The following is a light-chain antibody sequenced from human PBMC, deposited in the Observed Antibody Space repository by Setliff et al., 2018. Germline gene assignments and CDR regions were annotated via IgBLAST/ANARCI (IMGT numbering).Light chain of an antibody. J-gene: IGLJ1*01. CDR3: SSHGGSNNWSV. Sequence: QSALTQPASVSGSPGQSITISCTGTSSDVGDYKYVSWYQQLPGKAPKLIIFEVSNRPSGIPNRFSGSKSGNTASLSISGLQADDEADYYCSSHGGSNNWSVFGTGTKVTVL. CDR1: SSDVGDYKY. CDR2: EVS. V-gene: IGLV2-14*01.